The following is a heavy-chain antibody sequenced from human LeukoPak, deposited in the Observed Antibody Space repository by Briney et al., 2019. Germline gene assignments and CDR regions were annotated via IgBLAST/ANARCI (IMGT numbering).Heavy chain of an antibody. CDR2: ISSSGSTI. J-gene: IGHJ4*02. CDR1: GFTFSSYE. CDR3: ARLENSVVVPGGLDY. Sequence: GGSLRLSCAASGFTFSSYEMNWVRQAPGKGLEWVSYISSSGSTIYYADSVKGRFTISRDNAKKSLYLQMNILRAEDTAVYYCARLENSVVVPGGLDYWGQGTLVTVSS. V-gene: IGHV3-48*03. D-gene: IGHD2-2*01.